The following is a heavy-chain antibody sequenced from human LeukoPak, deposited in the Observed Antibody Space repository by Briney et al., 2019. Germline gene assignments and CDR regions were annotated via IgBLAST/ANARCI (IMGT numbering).Heavy chain of an antibody. Sequence: ASVKVSCKASGYTFRSYVMHWVRQAPGQRLEWMGWINAGNGNTKYSQQFQGRVTISRDTLANTAYMELSSLRSDDTAVYYCARDAFSTSRPTEYWGQGTLVTVSS. D-gene: IGHD2-2*01. J-gene: IGHJ4*02. CDR2: INAGNGNT. CDR1: GYTFRSYV. V-gene: IGHV1-3*01. CDR3: ARDAFSTSRPTEY.